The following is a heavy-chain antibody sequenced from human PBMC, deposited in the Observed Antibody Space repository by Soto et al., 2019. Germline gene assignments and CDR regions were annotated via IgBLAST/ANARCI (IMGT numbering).Heavy chain of an antibody. CDR2: ISSSSSTI. D-gene: IGHD2-8*01. V-gene: IGHV3-48*02. J-gene: IGHJ6*02. CDR3: ARGVGTSVVLMVYAVNYYYGMDV. Sequence: GGSLRLSCAASGFTFSSYSMNWVHQAPGKGLEWVSYISSSSSTIYYADSVKGRFTISRDNAKNSLYLQMNSLRDEDTAVYYCARGVGTSVVLMVYAVNYYYGMDVWGQGTTVTVSS. CDR1: GFTFSSYS.